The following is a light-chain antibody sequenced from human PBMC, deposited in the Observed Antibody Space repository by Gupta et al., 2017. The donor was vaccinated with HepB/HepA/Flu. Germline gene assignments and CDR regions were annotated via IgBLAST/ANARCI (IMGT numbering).Light chain of an antibody. J-gene: IGKJ3*01. CDR2: AAS. CDR3: QNYNSVPFT. CDR1: HDIGTY. Sequence: DIQMTQSPSSLSASVGDRVTITCRASHDIGTYLAWYRQKPGKVTEVLIFAASTLQSGVPSRFSGSGSGTDFTLTIINLQPDDLATYYCQNYNSVPFTFGHGTTVDLK. V-gene: IGKV1-27*01.